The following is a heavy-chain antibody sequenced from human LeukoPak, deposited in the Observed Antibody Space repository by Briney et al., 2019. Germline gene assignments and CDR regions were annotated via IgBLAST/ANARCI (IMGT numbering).Heavy chain of an antibody. J-gene: IGHJ4*02. D-gene: IGHD3-22*01. V-gene: IGHV1-69*13. CDR2: ITPMFGTA. CDR3: ARDASIYDNSAYYYLW. CDR1: GGTFSWYA. Sequence: SVKVSCKASGGTFSWYAISWVRQAPGQGLEWMGGITPMFGTANYAQKFQGRVTITAHESSSTAYMELSSLRSEDTAVYYCARDASIYDNSAYYYLWWGQGTLVTVSS.